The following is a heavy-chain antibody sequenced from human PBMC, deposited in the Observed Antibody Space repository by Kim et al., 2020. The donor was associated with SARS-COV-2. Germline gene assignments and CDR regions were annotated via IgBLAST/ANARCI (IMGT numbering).Heavy chain of an antibody. CDR3: ARVSLGSSSWYYFDY. J-gene: IGHJ4*01. V-gene: IGHV3-11*05. CDR2: ISSSIDYT. Sequence: GGSLRLSCAASGFTFSDYYMSWIRQAPGKGLEWVSYISSSIDYTNYADSLKGRFTISRDNAKNSLYLQMNSLRADDTAVYSCARVSLGSSSWYYFDYWG. D-gene: IGHD6-13*01. CDR1: GFTFSDYY.